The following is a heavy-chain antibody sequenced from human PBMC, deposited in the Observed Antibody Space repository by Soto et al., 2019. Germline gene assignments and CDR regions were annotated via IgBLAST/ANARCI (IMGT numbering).Heavy chain of an antibody. J-gene: IGHJ6*02. Sequence: ASVKVSCKASGYTFTSYGISWVRQAPGQGLEWMGWISAYNGNTNYAQKLQGRVTVTTDTSTSTAYMELRSLRSDDTAVYYCARDIELHYYYYGMDVWGQGTTVTVSS. CDR3: ARDIELHYYYYGMDV. CDR2: ISAYNGNT. CDR1: GYTFTSYG. V-gene: IGHV1-18*01. D-gene: IGHD1-26*01.